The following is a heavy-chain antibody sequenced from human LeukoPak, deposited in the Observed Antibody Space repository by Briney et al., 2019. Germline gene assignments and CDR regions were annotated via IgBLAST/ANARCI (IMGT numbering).Heavy chain of an antibody. CDR1: GFTFSSYG. J-gene: IGHJ3*02. D-gene: IGHD1-1*01. V-gene: IGHV3-30*18. Sequence: PGGSLRLSCAASGFTFSSYGMHWVRQAPGKGLEWVAVISYDGSNKYYADSVKGRFTISRDNSKNTLYLQMNSLRAEDTAVYYCAKTTSWNDLDAFDIWGQGTMATVSS. CDR2: ISYDGSNK. CDR3: AKTTSWNDLDAFDI.